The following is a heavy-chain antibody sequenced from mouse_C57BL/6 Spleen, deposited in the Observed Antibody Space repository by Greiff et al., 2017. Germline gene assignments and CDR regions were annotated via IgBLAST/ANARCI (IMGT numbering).Heavy chain of an antibody. CDR2: IDPSDSYT. V-gene: IGHV1-69*01. CDR1: GYTFTSYW. CDR3: ARTGVATKYFDV. Sequence: QQSCKASGYTFTSYWMHWVKQRPGQGLEWIGEIDPSDSYTNYNQKFKGKSTLTVDKSSSTAYMQLSSLTSEDSAVYYCARTGVATKYFDVWGTGTTVTVSS. D-gene: IGHD1-1*02. J-gene: IGHJ1*03.